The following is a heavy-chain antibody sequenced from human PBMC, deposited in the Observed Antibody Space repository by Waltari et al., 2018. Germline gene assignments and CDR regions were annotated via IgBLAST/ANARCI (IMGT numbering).Heavy chain of an antibody. Sequence: EVQLVESGGGLVQPGGSLRLSCAASGFTVSSNYMSWVRQAPGKGLEWVSVIYSGGSTYYADSVKGRFTISRDNSKNTLYLQMNSLRAEDTAVYYCARIGGTVTIYYFDYWGQGTLVTVSS. CDR2: IYSGGST. CDR1: GFTVSSNY. J-gene: IGHJ4*02. D-gene: IGHD4-4*01. V-gene: IGHV3-66*02. CDR3: ARIGGTVTIYYFDY.